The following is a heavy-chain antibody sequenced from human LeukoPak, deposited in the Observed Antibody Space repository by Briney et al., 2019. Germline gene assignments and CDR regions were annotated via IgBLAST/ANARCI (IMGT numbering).Heavy chain of an antibody. CDR3: ALGRVWFDP. V-gene: IGHV1-69*02. D-gene: IGHD6-13*01. J-gene: IGHJ5*02. Sequence: GASVKVSCKASGGTFSSYTISWVRQAPGQGLEWMGRIIPILGIANYAQKFQGRVTMTRNTSISTAYMELSSLRSEDTAVYYCALGRVWFDPWGQGTLVTVSS. CDR1: GGTFSSYT. CDR2: IIPILGIA.